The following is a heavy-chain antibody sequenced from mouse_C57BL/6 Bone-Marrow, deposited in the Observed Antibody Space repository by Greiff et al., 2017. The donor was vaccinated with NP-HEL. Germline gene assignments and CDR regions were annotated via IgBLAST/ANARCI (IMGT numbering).Heavy chain of an antibody. J-gene: IGHJ2*01. CDR1: GFTFSDYG. D-gene: IGHD3-2*02. CDR3: AIQLRLPYFDY. Sequence: EVKLVESGGGLVKPGGSLKLSCAASGFTFSDYGMHWVRQAPEKGLEWVAYISSGSSTIYYADTVKGRFTISRDNAKNTLFLQMTSLRSEDTAMYYCAIQLRLPYFDYWGQGTTLTVSS. CDR2: ISSGSSTI. V-gene: IGHV5-17*01.